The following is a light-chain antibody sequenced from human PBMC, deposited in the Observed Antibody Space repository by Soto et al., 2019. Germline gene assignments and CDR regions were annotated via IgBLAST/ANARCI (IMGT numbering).Light chain of an antibody. CDR3: SSYGSTTRV. CDR2: DVS. V-gene: IGLV2-14*03. Sequence: QSVLTQPASVSGSPGQSITISCTGTSSDVGGYNYVSWYQHHPGKAPKLMIYDVSNRPSGVSNRFSGSKSGNTASLTISGLQAEDEADYYCSSYGSTTRVFGGGTKVTVL. CDR1: SSDVGGYNY. J-gene: IGLJ3*02.